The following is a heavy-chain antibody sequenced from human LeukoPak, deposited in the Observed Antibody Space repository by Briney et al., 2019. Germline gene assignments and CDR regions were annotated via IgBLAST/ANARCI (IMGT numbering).Heavy chain of an antibody. Sequence: PGGTLRLSCAASGFDFSTYAMHWVRQAPGKGLEWVAVISYDGTNKYYADSVRGRFTISRDNSNNMLFLQMNSLRTDDTAVYDCARDPGFDPWGQGTLVTVSS. CDR2: ISYDGTNK. CDR3: ARDPGFDP. V-gene: IGHV3-30*04. J-gene: IGHJ5*02. CDR1: GFDFSTYA.